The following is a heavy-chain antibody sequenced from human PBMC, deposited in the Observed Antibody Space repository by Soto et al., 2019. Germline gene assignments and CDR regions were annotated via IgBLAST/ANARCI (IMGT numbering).Heavy chain of an antibody. CDR2: ISSSSSYI. CDR1: GFTFTTYT. CDR3: EHSTIGGYYYGLDV. V-gene: IGHV3-21*01. J-gene: IGHJ6*02. Sequence: PGGSLRLSCTASGFTFTTYTMNWVRQTPGKGLEWVSSISSSSSYIYSADSVKGRFTVSRDNAKNSLYLQMNSLRADDTAVYYCEHSTIGGYYYGLDVWGQGTTVTVSS.